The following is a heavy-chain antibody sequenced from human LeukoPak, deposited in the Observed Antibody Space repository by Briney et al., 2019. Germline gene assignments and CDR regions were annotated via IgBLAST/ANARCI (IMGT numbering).Heavy chain of an antibody. J-gene: IGHJ4*02. V-gene: IGHV3-30-3*01. CDR1: GFTFSSYA. D-gene: IGHD3-16*01. Sequence: GGSLRLSCAASGFTFSSYAMHWVRQAPGKGLEWVAVISYDGSNKYYADSVKGRFTISRDNSKNTLYLQMNSLRAEDTAVYYCARVSGGDYFDYWGQGTLVTVPS. CDR3: ARVSGGDYFDY. CDR2: ISYDGSNK.